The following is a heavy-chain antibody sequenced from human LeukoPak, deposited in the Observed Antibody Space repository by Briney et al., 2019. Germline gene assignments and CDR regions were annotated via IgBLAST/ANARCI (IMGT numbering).Heavy chain of an antibody. D-gene: IGHD5-18*01. Sequence: TTSETLSLTCAVYGGSFSGYYWSWIRQPPGKGLEWIGEINHSGSTSYNPSLKSRVTISVDTSKNQFSLKLSPVTAADTAVYYCARGLGGYSYGQPDYWGQGTLVTVSS. CDR1: GGSFSGYY. J-gene: IGHJ4*02. CDR2: INHSGST. CDR3: ARGLGGYSYGQPDY. V-gene: IGHV4-34*01.